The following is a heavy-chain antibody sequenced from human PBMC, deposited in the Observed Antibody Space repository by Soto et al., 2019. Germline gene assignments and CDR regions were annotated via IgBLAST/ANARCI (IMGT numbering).Heavy chain of an antibody. CDR2: IYYSGST. CDR3: ARDQGGNWNYDYYYGMDV. CDR1: GGSISSYY. Sequence: SETLSLTCTVSGGSISSYYWSWIRQPPGKGLEWIGFIYYSGSTNYNPSLKSRVTISVDTSKTQFSLKLSSVTAADTAVYYCARDQGGNWNYDYYYGMDVWGQGTTVTVSS. J-gene: IGHJ6*02. V-gene: IGHV4-59*01. D-gene: IGHD1-20*01.